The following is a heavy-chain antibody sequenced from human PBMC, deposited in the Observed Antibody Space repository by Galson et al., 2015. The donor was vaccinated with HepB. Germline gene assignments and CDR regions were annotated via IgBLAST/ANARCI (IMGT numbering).Heavy chain of an antibody. CDR3: ARDSLIKRYSGSYYYFDY. Sequence: SLRLSCAASGFTFSSYSMNWVRQAPGKGLEWVSYISSSSSTIYYADSVKSRFTISRDNAKNSLYLQMNSLRAEDTAVYYCARDSLIKRYSGSYYYFDYWGQGTLVTVSS. J-gene: IGHJ4*02. CDR1: GFTFSSYS. D-gene: IGHD1-26*01. V-gene: IGHV3-48*04. CDR2: ISSSSSTI.